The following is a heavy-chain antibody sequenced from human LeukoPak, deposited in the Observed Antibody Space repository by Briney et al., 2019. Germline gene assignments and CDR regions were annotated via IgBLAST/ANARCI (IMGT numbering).Heavy chain of an antibody. D-gene: IGHD3-10*01. J-gene: IGHJ5*02. CDR1: GGSISPYY. CDR3: ARSGSWNAAINYFDP. CDR2: VYYTGNT. V-gene: IGHV4-59*08. Sequence: ASETLSLTCTLSGGSISPYYWSWIRQPPGKGLEWIGYVYYTGNTDYNPSLKSRVTISVDTSKNQFSLRLSSVTAADTAVYYCARSGSWNAAINYFDPWGQGNLVTVSS.